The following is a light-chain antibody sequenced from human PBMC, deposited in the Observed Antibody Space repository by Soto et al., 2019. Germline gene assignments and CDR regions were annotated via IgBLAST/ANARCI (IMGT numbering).Light chain of an antibody. J-gene: IGLJ2*01. CDR2: DVS. CDR1: SSDVGGYNY. Sequence: QSALTQSRSVSGSPGQSVTISCTGTSSDVGGYNYVSWYQQHPGKAPKLMIYDVSKRPSGVPDRFSGSKSGNTASLTISGLQAEDEADYYCCSYAGSPHVVFGGGTKLTVL. V-gene: IGLV2-11*01. CDR3: CSYAGSPHVV.